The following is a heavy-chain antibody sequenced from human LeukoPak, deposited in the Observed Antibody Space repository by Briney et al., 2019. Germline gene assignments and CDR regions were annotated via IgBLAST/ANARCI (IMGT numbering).Heavy chain of an antibody. J-gene: IGHJ5*02. CDR3: AREGYSSSFGNWFDP. D-gene: IGHD6-13*01. V-gene: IGHV1-46*01. CDR2: INPSGGST. Sequence: ASVKVSCKASGYIFTSYYMHWVRQAPGQGLEWMGIINPSGGSTSYAQKFQGRVTMTRDTSTSTVYMELSSLRSEDTAVYYCAREGYSSSFGNWFDPWGQGTLVTVSS. CDR1: GYIFTSYY.